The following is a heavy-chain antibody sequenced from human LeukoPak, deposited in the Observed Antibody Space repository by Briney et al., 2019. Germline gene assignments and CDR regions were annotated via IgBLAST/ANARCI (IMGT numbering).Heavy chain of an antibody. CDR1: GFTFSSYT. V-gene: IGHV3-21*01. CDR3: AIVRGVYSYGHPYYFDY. J-gene: IGHJ4*02. Sequence: GGSLRLSCAASGFTFSSYTMNWVRQAPGKGLEWVSSISSSSSYIYYADSLKGRFTISRDNAKSSLYLQMNSLRAEDTGVYYCAIVRGVYSYGHPYYFDYWGQGTLVTVSS. CDR2: ISSSSSYI. D-gene: IGHD5-18*01.